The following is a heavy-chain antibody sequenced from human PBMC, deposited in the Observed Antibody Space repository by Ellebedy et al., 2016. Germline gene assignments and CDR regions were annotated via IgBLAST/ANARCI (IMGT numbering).Heavy chain of an antibody. V-gene: IGHV3-23*01. CDR3: AKGIPLSSTWRIPGSYAMDV. Sequence: GGSLRLSCAASGFTFSAYAMSWVRQPPGQGLEWVSSVSGSSATSYYAESVKGRFTISRDNPKNTLFLQMNALRAEDTAIYYCAKGIPLSSTWRIPGSYAMDVWGRGSTVTVSS. J-gene: IGHJ6*02. D-gene: IGHD6-13*01. CDR2: VSGSSATS. CDR1: GFTFSAYA.